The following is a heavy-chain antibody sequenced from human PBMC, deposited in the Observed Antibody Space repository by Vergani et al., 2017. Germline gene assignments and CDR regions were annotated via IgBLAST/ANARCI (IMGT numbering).Heavy chain of an antibody. D-gene: IGHD3-10*01. V-gene: IGHV1-8*03. CDR3: AREHRRNSADESYYFDY. J-gene: IGHJ4*02. CDR1: GYTFTNYD. CDR2: MNPDSGNS. Sequence: QVQLLQSGAEVEKPGASVMVSCKASGYTFTNYDINWVRQVTGQGLEWMGWMNPDSGNSGFAQKFQCRVSITRDTSISTAYMELSNLRSEDTAVYYCAREHRRNSADESYYFDYWGQGTLVIVSS.